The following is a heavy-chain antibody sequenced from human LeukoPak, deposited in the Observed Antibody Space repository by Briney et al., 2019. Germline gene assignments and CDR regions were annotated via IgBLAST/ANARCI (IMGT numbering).Heavy chain of an antibody. V-gene: IGHV4-31*03. Sequence: KTSQTLSLTCTVSGGSISSGAYHWSWIRPHPGKGLEWIGYILHSGSTYYNPSLKSRITISVDTSKNQFSLNLTSVTAADTAVYYCARGSTYADYVFDYWGQGTLVTVSS. CDR2: ILHSGST. CDR1: GGSISSGAYH. CDR3: ARGSTYADYVFDY. D-gene: IGHD4-17*01. J-gene: IGHJ4*02.